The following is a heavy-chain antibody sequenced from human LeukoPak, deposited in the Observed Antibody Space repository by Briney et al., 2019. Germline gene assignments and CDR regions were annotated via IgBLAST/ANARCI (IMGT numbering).Heavy chain of an antibody. Sequence: SETLSLTCTVSGGSISSFYWSWIRQPPGKGLEWIGMIHHSGSTYYNPSLKSRVTISVDTSKNQFSLKLSSVTAADTAVYYCATWGKIRYYFDYWGQGTLVTVSS. J-gene: IGHJ4*02. CDR2: IHHSGST. D-gene: IGHD7-27*01. CDR1: GGSISSFY. V-gene: IGHV4-59*04. CDR3: ATWGKIRYYFDY.